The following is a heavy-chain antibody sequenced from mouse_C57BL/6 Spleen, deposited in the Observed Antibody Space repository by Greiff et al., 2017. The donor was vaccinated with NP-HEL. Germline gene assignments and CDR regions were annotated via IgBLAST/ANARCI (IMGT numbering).Heavy chain of an antibody. J-gene: IGHJ2*01. V-gene: IGHV1-61*01. CDR2: IYPSDSET. CDR3: ARWDDYYFDY. CDR1: GYTFTSYW. D-gene: IGHD4-1*01. Sequence: VQLQQPGAELVRPGSSVKLSCKASGYTFTSYWMDWVKQRPGQGLEWIGNIYPSDSETHYNQKFKDKATLTVDKSSSTAYMQLSSLTSEDSAVYYCARWDDYYFDYWGQGTTLTVSS.